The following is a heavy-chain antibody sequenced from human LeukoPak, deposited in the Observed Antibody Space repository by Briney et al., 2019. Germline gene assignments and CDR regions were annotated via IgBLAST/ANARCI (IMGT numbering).Heavy chain of an antibody. CDR3: ARGDLVVTLEGPIDY. CDR2: ISDSGRTI. Sequence: GGSLRLSCAASGFTFSDYYMNWIRQAPGKGLEWLSYISDSGRTIYYADSVKGRFTISRDNSKNSLYLQMNSLRAEDTAVYYCARGDLVVTLEGPIDYWGQGTLVTVSS. J-gene: IGHJ4*02. CDR1: GFTFSDYY. V-gene: IGHV3-11*04. D-gene: IGHD2-21*02.